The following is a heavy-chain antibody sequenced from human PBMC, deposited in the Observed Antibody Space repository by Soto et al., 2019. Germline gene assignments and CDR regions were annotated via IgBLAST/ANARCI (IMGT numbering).Heavy chain of an antibody. CDR3: AKDYGDYDAFDI. CDR1: GFTFSGYA. J-gene: IGHJ3*02. V-gene: IGHV3-23*01. D-gene: IGHD4-17*01. Sequence: EGQLLESGGGLVQPGGSLRLSCAASGFTFSGYAMIWVRQAPGKGLQWVSTIRGSGAYTYYADSLKGRFTIFRDNFKNTLYLQMDSLKAEDTAVYFCAKDYGDYDAFDIWGQGTMVTVSS. CDR2: IRGSGAYT.